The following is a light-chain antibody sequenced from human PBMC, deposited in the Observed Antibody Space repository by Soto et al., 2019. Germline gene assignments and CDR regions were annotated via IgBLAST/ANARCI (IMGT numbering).Light chain of an antibody. CDR2: EVS. J-gene: IGLJ1*01. CDR3: NSYAGGSYV. CDR1: SSDVGGYRY. V-gene: IGLV2-8*01. Sequence: QSVLTQPPSASGSPGQSVTISCTGTSSDVGGYRYVSWYQQHPGKAPKLIIYEVSKRPSGVPDRFSGSKSANTASLTVSGLQAEDEADYYCNSYAGGSYVFGTGTKLTVL.